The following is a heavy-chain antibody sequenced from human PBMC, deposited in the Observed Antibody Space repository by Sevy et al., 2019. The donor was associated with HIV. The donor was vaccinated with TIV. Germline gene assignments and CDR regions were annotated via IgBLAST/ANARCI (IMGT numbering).Heavy chain of an antibody. J-gene: IGHJ4*02. CDR1: GFTFSDYY. CDR3: ARSGHSGWLDY. CDR2: ISSSGSTI. Sequence: GGSLRLSCAASGFTFSDYYMSWIHQAPGKGLEWVSYISSSGSTIYYADSVKGRFTISRDNAENSLYLQMNSLRAEDTAVYYCARSGHSGWLDYWGQGTLVTVSS. D-gene: IGHD6-19*01. V-gene: IGHV3-11*01.